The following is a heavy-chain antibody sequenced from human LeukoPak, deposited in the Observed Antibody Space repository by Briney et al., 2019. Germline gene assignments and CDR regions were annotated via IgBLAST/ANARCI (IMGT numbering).Heavy chain of an antibody. CDR1: GGSISSGGYY. J-gene: IGHJ4*02. Sequence: SETLSLTCTVSGGSISSGGYYWSWIRQHPGKGLEWIGYIYYSGSTYYNPSLKSRVTVSVDTSKNQFSLKLSSVTAADTAVYYCARVPSGTFDYWGQGTLVTVSS. V-gene: IGHV4-31*03. CDR2: IYYSGST. CDR3: ARVPSGTFDY.